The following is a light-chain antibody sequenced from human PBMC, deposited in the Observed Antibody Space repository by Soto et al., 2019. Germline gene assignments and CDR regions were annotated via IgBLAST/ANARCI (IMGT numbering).Light chain of an antibody. CDR2: ATS. Sequence: EIVVTQSPATLSVSPGERATLSCRASQSVGNNFAWYQQKPGQAPRLLIFATSTRATGVPARFSGSGSGTEFTLTISSLQPEDCAVYYCQQYGDWPLTFGGGAKVEIE. CDR3: QQYGDWPLT. CDR1: QSVGNN. V-gene: IGKV3-15*01. J-gene: IGKJ4*01.